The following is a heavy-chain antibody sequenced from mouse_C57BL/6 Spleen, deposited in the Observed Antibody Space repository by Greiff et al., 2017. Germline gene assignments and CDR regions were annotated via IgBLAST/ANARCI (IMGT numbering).Heavy chain of an antibody. CDR3: AREGGYAMDY. J-gene: IGHJ4*01. CDR2: IRNKANGYTT. V-gene: IGHV7-3*01. CDR1: GFTFTDYY. Sequence: EVKVEESGGGLVQPGGSLSLSCAASGFTFTDYYMSWVRQPPGKALEWLGFIRNKANGYTTEYSASVKGRFTISRDNSQSILYLQMNALRAEDSATYYCAREGGYAMDYWGQGTSVTVSS.